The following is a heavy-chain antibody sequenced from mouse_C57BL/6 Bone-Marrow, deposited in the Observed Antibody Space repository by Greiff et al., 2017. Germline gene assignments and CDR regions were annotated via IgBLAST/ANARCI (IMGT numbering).Heavy chain of an antibody. Sequence: EVKVVESGGGLVQSGRSLRLSCATSGFTFSDFYMEWVRQAPGKGLEWIAASRNKANDYTTEYSASVKGRFIVSRDTSQSILYLQMNALRAEDTAVYYCARDARPNYAMDYWGQGTSVTVSS. J-gene: IGHJ4*01. V-gene: IGHV7-1*01. CDR3: ARDARPNYAMDY. CDR2: SRNKANDYTT. CDR1: GFTFSDFY.